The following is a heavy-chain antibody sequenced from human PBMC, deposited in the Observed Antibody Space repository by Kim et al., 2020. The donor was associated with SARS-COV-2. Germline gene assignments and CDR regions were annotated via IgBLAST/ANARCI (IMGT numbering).Heavy chain of an antibody. Sequence: GGSLRLSCAASGFTFSSYAMSWVRQAPGKGLEWVSAISGSGGSTYYADSVKGRFTISRDNSKNTLYLQMNSLRAEDTAVYYCAKVDAIKIAVACTSGIMGAEHTWGQGTLVTVSS. J-gene: IGHJ4*02. D-gene: IGHD6-19*01. V-gene: IGHV3-23*01. CDR3: AKVDAIKIAVACTSGIMGAEHT. CDR1: GFTFSSYA. CDR2: ISGSGGST.